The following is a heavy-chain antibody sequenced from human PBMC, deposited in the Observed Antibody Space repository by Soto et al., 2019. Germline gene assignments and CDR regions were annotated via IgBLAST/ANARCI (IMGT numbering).Heavy chain of an antibody. V-gene: IGHV4-34*01. CDR2: INHSGST. D-gene: IGHD3-10*01. CDR1: GGSFSGYY. J-gene: IGHJ4*02. CDR3: ARRLWFGRSKNFDY. Sequence: SETLSLTCAVYGGSFSGYYWSWIRQPPGKGLEWIGEINHSGSTNYNPSLKSRVTISVDTSKNQFSLKLSSVTAADTVVYYCARRLWFGRSKNFDYWGQGTLVTVSS.